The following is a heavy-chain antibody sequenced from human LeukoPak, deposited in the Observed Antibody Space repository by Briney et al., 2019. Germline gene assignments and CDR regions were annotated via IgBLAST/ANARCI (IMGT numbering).Heavy chain of an antibody. J-gene: IGHJ3*01. CDR3: TSGEYNQGSDV. D-gene: IGHD4-17*01. CDR2: VDTSGST. CDR1: DGSISSAYR. Sequence: PSQTLSLTCTVSDGSISSAYRWTWIRQSAVKGLEWIGRVDTSGSTKYNPSLKSRVTISFDTSKNQFSLRLTSVTAADTAVYYCTSGEYNQGSDVWGQGTMVTVTS. V-gene: IGHV4-61*02.